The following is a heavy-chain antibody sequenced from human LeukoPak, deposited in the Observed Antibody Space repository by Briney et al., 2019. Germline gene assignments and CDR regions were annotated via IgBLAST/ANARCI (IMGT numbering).Heavy chain of an antibody. D-gene: IGHD2-21*01. CDR1: GGSISSSTYY. Sequence: SETLSLTCTVSGGSISSSTYYWGWIRQPPGKGLEWIGSIYYSGSTYYSTSLKSRVTISLDTSRNQCSLKLNSVTAADTAVSYCSRSKGCGLGVMGGRGTIVTV. V-gene: IGHV4-39*07. CDR2: IYYSGST. J-gene: IGHJ2*01. CDR3: SRSKGCGLGVM.